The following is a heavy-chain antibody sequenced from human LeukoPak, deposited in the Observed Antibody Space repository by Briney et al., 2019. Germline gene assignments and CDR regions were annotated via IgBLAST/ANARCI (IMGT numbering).Heavy chain of an antibody. CDR2: IGSSVSTR. D-gene: IGHD3-3*01. CDR3: AREGSDFWSGYSKGYFDY. Sequence: PGGSLRHSCAASGFTFSSYSMNWVRRAPGKGLEWVSYIGSSVSTRYYADSVKGRFTISRDNGKHSLYLQMNSLRAEDTAVYYCAREGSDFWSGYSKGYFDYWGRGTLVTVSS. J-gene: IGHJ4*02. V-gene: IGHV3-48*01. CDR1: GFTFSSYS.